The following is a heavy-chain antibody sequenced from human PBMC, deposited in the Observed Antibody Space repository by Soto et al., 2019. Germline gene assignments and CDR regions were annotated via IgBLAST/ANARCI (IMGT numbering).Heavy chain of an antibody. CDR2: ISGSGGST. D-gene: IGHD3-3*01. CDR1: GFTFSSYA. J-gene: IGHJ4*02. CDR3: AKAHFGVVIIPTDY. Sequence: GGSLRLSCAASGFTFSSYAMSWVRQAPGKGLEWVSAISGSGGSTYYADSVKGRFTISRDNSKNTLYLQMNSLRAEDTAVYYCAKAHFGVVIIPTDYWGQGTLVTVSS. V-gene: IGHV3-23*01.